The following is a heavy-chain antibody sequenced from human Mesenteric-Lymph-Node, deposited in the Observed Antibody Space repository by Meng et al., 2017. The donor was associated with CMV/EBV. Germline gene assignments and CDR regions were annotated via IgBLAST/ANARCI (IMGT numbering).Heavy chain of an antibody. CDR1: GFTFNTFA. CDR2: ISYDGTKK. D-gene: IGHD1-26*01. V-gene: IGHV3-30*14. Sequence: GGSLRLSCAASGFTFNTFAVHWVRQAPGKGLEWVTVISYDGTKKYYADSVRGRFTISRDNSKNTLYLQMNSLRTEDTAVYYCARWVRGGGMDVWGQGTTVTVSS. CDR3: ARWVRGGGMDV. J-gene: IGHJ6*02.